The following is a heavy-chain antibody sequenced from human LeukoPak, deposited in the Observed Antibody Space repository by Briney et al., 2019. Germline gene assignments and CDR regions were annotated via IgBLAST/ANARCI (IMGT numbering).Heavy chain of an antibody. CDR2: IHSSGGT. D-gene: IGHD3-10*01. J-gene: IGHJ4*02. CDR3: ARRYGSGSFFQ. CDR1: AGSITSSGYY. V-gene: IGHV4-39*07. Sequence: SETLSLTCTVSAGSITSSGYYWGWVRQSPGKGLEWVGSIHSSGGTYYSPSLKSRVSISVDTSENQFSLKLNSVTAADTAVYYCARRYGSGSFFQWSQGTLVTVSS.